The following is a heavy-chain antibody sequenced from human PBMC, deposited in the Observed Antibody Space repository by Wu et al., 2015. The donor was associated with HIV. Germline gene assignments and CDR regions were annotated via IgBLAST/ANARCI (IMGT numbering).Heavy chain of an antibody. CDR1: GGTFSSYA. CDR3: ARGHSGSYFHYYYYMDV. D-gene: IGHD1-26*01. CDR2: IIPIFGTA. J-gene: IGHJ6*03. V-gene: IGHV1-69*12. Sequence: QVQLVQSGAEVKKPGSSVKVSCKASGGTFSSYAISWVRQAPGQGLEWMGGIIPIFGTANYAQKFQGRVTITADESTSTAYMELSSLRSEDTAVYYCARGHSGSYFHYYYYMDVWGKGTTVTVSS.